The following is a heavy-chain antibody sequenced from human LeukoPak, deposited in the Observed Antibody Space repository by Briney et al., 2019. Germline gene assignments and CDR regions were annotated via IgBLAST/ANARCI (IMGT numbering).Heavy chain of an antibody. CDR2: IYYSGST. CDR3: ASHLLHPYYFDY. V-gene: IGHV4-59*12. D-gene: IGHD2-15*01. J-gene: IGHJ4*02. CDR1: GGSFSSYY. Sequence: SETLSLTCAVYGGSFSSYYWSWIRQPPGKGLEWIGYIYYSGSTNYNPSLKSRVTISVDSSKNQFSLKVSSVTAADTAVYYCASHLLHPYYFDYWGQGTPVTVSS.